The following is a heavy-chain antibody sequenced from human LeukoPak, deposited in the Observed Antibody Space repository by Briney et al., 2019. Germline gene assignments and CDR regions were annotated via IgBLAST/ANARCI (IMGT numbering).Heavy chain of an antibody. CDR1: GYSFTSYW. CDR2: IYPGDSDT. CDR3: ARSRSYYYDSSGFPRDAFDI. Sequence: GESLKISCKGSGYSFTSYWIGWVRQMPGKDLEWMGIIYPGDSDTRYSPSFQGQVTISADKTISTAYLQWSSLKASDTAMYYCARSRSYYYDSSGFPRDAFDIWGQGTMVTVSS. D-gene: IGHD3-22*01. J-gene: IGHJ3*02. V-gene: IGHV5-51*01.